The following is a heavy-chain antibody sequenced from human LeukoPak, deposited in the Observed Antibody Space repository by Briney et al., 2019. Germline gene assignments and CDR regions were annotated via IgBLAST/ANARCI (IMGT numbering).Heavy chain of an antibody. J-gene: IGHJ4*02. V-gene: IGHV1-2*02. CDR2: INPNSGGT. Sequence: ASVKVSCKASGYTFTGYYMHWVRQAPGQGLEWMGWINPNSGGTNYAQKLQGRVTMTTDTSTSTAYMELRSLRSDDTAVYYCAGWIQLYENYFDYWGQGTLVTVSS. CDR3: AGWIQLYENYFDY. D-gene: IGHD5-18*01. CDR1: GYTFTGYY.